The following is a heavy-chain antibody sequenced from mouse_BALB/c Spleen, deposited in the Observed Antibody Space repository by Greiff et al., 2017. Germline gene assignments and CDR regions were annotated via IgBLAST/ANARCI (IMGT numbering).Heavy chain of an antibody. CDR2: INPSSGYN. D-gene: IGHD3-1*01. Sequence: QVQLTQSAAELARPGASVKMSCKASGYTFTSYTMHWVKQRPGQGLEWIGYINPSSGYNEYNQKFKDKTTLTADKSSSTAYMQLSSLTSEDSAVYYCARGLPGAYWGQGTLVTVSA. J-gene: IGHJ3*01. V-gene: IGHV1-4*02. CDR3: ARGLPGAY. CDR1: GYTFTSYT.